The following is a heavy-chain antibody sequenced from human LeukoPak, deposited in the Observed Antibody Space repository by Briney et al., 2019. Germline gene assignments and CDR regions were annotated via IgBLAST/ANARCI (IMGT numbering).Heavy chain of an antibody. CDR3: AKDYGDYGSYFYFYMDV. J-gene: IGHJ6*03. Sequence: GGSLRLSCAASGFTFDDYAMHWVRQAPGKGLEWVSLISWDGGSTYYADSVKGRFTISRDNSKNSLYLQMNSLRAEDTALYYCAKDYGDYGSYFYFYMDVWGKGTTGTGSS. CDR1: GFTFDDYA. D-gene: IGHD4-17*01. V-gene: IGHV3-43D*03. CDR2: ISWDGGST.